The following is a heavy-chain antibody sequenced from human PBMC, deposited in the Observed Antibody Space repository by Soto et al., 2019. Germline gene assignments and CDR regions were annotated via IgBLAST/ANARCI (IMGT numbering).Heavy chain of an antibody. V-gene: IGHV1-46*01. CDR3: AVGANYYYGKDV. CDR1: GDTFTSYY. Sequence: SVKVSCKASGDTFTSYYMHWVRQAPGQGLEWMGIINPSGGSTSYAQKFQGRVAMTRDTSTSTVYMELSSLRSEDTAVCYCAVGANYYYGKDVRGQGPTVIVS. D-gene: IGHD3-16*01. CDR2: INPSGGST. J-gene: IGHJ6*02.